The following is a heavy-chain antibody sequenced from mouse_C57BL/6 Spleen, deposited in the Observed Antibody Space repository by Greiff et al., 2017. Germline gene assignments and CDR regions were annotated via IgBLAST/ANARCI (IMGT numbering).Heavy chain of an antibody. D-gene: IGHD1-1*01. J-gene: IGHJ2*01. CDR2: IYPRSGNT. CDR3: ARWPFITTVVAFDY. V-gene: IGHV1-81*01. Sequence: QVQLQQSGAELARPGASVKLSCKASGYTFTSYGISWVKQRTGQGLEWIGEIYPRSGNTYYNEKFKGKATLTADKSSSTAYMELRSLTSEDSAVYFCARWPFITTVVAFDYWGQGTTLTVSS. CDR1: GYTFTSYG.